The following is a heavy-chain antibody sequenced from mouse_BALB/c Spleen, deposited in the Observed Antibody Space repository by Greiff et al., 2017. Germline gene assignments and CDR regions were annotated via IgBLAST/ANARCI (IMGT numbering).Heavy chain of an antibody. CDR3: ARRFITTVVASPSYYAMDY. CDR2: ISSGSSTI. CDR1: GFTFSSFG. J-gene: IGHJ4*01. D-gene: IGHD1-1*01. Sequence: EVKLMESGGGLVQPGGSRKLSCAASGFTFSSFGMHWVRQAPEKGLEWVAYISSGSSTIYYADTVKGRFTISRDNPKNTLFLQMTSLRSEDTAMYYCARRFITTVVASPSYYAMDYWGQGTSVTVSS. V-gene: IGHV5-17*02.